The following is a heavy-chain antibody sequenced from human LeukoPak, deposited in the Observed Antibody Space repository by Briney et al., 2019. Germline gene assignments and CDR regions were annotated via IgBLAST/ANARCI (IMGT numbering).Heavy chain of an antibody. V-gene: IGHV3-30*18. CDR1: GFTFSSYG. CDR3: AKVGGSGSYYNPFDY. J-gene: IGHJ4*02. CDR2: ISYDGNNK. D-gene: IGHD3-10*01. Sequence: GGSLRLSCAASGFTFSSYGMHWVRQAPGKGLEWVAVISYDGNNKYYADSVKGRFTISRDNSKNTLYLQMNSLRAEDTAVYYCAKVGGSGSYYNPFDYWGQGTLVTVSS.